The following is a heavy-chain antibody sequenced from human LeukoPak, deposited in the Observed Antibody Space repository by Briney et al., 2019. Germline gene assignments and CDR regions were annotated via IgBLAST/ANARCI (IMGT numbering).Heavy chain of an antibody. J-gene: IGHJ4*02. CDR3: ARDSYDEGADTRKFFDY. D-gene: IGHD3-3*01. CDR1: GYTFTSYA. CDR2: INAGNGNT. Sequence: ASVKVSCKASGYTFTSYAMHWVRQAPGQRLEWMGWINAGNGNTKYSQKFQGRVTITRDTSASTAYMELSSLRSEDTAVYYCARDSYDEGADTRKFFDYWGQGTLVTVSS. V-gene: IGHV1-3*01.